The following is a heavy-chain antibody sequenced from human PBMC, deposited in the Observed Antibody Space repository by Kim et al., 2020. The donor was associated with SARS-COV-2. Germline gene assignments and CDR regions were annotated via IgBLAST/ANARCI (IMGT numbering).Heavy chain of an antibody. Sequence: YEAAPGKGRFTISRDNSKNTLYLQMNSLRAEDTAVYYCAKDLGDSEFFDYWGQGTLVTVSS. J-gene: IGHJ4*02. CDR3: AKDLGDSEFFDY. V-gene: IGHV3-30*02. D-gene: IGHD2-21*02.